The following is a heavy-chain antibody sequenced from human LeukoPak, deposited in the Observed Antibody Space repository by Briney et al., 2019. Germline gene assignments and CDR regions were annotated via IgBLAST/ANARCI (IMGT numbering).Heavy chain of an antibody. V-gene: IGHV3-7*03. CDR2: IKQDGSEK. CDR1: GFTFSSYW. CDR3: ARGSFTGDYYMDV. D-gene: IGHD3-3*02. J-gene: IGHJ6*03. Sequence: GGSLRLSCAASGFTFSSYWMSWVRQAPGKGLEWVANIKQDGSEKYYVDSVKGRFTISRDNAKNSLYLQMNSLRAEDTALYYCARGSFTGDYYMDVWGKGTTVTVSS.